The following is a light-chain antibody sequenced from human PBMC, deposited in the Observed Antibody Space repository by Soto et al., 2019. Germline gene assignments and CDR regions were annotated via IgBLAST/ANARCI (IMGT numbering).Light chain of an antibody. CDR3: QQCATSPLT. V-gene: IGKV3-20*01. J-gene: IGKJ1*01. CDR2: DAS. CDR1: QSVTNNY. Sequence: EIVLTQSPGTLSLSPGERATLSCRASQSVTNNYVAWYQQKPGQAPRLLIHDASSRATGIPDRFSCSGSGTDFTLTISRLEPEDFAVYFCQQCATSPLTFGQGTRVDIK.